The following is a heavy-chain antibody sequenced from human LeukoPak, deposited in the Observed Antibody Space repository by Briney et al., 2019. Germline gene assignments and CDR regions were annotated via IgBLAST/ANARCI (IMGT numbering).Heavy chain of an antibody. CDR3: ARGLGTLPPGGY. J-gene: IGHJ4*02. CDR1: GGSISSGGYY. Sequence: ASETLSLTCTVSGGSISSGGYYWSWIRQHPGKGLEWIGYIYYSGSTYYNPSLKSRVTISVDTSKNQFSLKLSSVTAADTAVYYCARGLGTLPPGGYWGQGTLVTVSS. V-gene: IGHV4-31*03. CDR2: IYYSGST. D-gene: IGHD4-23*01.